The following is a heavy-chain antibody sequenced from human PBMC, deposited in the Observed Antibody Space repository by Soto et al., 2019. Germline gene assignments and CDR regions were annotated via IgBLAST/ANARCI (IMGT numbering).Heavy chain of an antibody. CDR3: PRGGYYDSSGYPTPYYFDY. J-gene: IGHJ4*02. Sequence: SETLSLTCAVYGGSFSGSYWSWIRQPPGKGLEWIGEINHSGSTNYNPSLKSRVTISVDTSKNQFSLKLSSVTAADTAVYYCPRGGYYDSSGYPTPYYFDYWGQGTQVTVSS. CDR2: INHSGST. D-gene: IGHD3-22*01. CDR1: GGSFSGSY. V-gene: IGHV4-34*01.